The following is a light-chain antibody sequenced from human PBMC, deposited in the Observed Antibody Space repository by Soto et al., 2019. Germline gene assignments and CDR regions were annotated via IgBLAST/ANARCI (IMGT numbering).Light chain of an antibody. CDR2: TVS. J-gene: IGKJ3*01. V-gene: IGKV1-12*01. Sequence: IQMTQSPSSVSASVGDTVTLSCQTSHGVSGCLAWYQQKPGKAPTLLIYTVSNLQSGVPSRFSGSGSGTDFTLTITNLQPEDFATYFCQQGNTFPFTFGPGTKVEVK. CDR3: QQGNTFPFT. CDR1: HGVSGC.